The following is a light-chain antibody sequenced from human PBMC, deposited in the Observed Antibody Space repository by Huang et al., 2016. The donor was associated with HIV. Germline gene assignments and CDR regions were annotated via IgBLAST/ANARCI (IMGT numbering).Light chain of an antibody. V-gene: IGKV1-NL1*01. Sequence: DIQMTQSPSSLSASVCDRVTITCRARKGIGNSLAWYQQRPEKAPRLLLYATSTLESGVPSRISGSGSGTHYTLTINTLQHEDIASYYCQQYHSLPWTFGQGTKVEIK. J-gene: IGKJ1*01. CDR1: KGIGNS. CDR2: ATS. CDR3: QQYHSLPWT.